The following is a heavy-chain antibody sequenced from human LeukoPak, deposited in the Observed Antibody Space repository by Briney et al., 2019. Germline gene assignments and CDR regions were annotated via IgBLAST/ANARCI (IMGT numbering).Heavy chain of an antibody. CDR3: ARDRGSSSLLLGY. CDR1: GYTFTGYY. CDR2: IIPILGVA. V-gene: IGHV1-69*04. D-gene: IGHD6-13*01. Sequence: ASVKVSCKASGYTFTGYYMHWVRQAPGQGLEWMGRIIPILGVANYAQKFQGRVTITADKSTSTAYMELSSLRSEDTAVYYCARDRGSSSLLLGYWGQGTLVTVSS. J-gene: IGHJ4*02.